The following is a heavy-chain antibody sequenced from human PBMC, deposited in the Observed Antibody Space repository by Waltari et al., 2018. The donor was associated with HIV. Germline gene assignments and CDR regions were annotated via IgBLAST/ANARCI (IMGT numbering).Heavy chain of an antibody. J-gene: IGHJ2*01. CDR2: IYTSGST. D-gene: IGHD6-13*01. CDR1: GGSISSGSYY. CDR3: ARAPSIAAARLRYWYFDL. V-gene: IGHV4-61*02. Sequence: QVQLQESGPGLVTPSQTLSLTCTVSGGSISSGSYYWRWIRQPAGKGLEWIGRIYTSGSTNYNPSLKSRVTISVDTSKNQFSLKLSSVTAADTAVYYCARAPSIAAARLRYWYFDLWGRGTLVTVSS.